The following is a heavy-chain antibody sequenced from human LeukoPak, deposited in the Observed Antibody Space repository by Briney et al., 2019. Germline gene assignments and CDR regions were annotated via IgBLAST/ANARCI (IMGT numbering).Heavy chain of an antibody. V-gene: IGHV4-34*01. CDR2: INHSGST. D-gene: IGHD6-19*01. CDR3: ARDTGSGCDY. J-gene: IGHJ4*02. CDR1: GGSFSGYY. Sequence: PSETLSLTCAVYGGSFSGYYWSWIRQPPGKGLEWIGEINHSGSTNHNPSLKSRVTISVDTSKNQFSLKLSSVTAADTAVYYCARDTGSGCDYWGQGTLVTVSS.